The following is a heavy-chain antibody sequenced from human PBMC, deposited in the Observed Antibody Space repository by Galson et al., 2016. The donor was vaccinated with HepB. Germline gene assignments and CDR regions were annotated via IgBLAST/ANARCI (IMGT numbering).Heavy chain of an antibody. D-gene: IGHD3-22*01. CDR3: ARSTRGYHD. CDR1: GFTFGSYW. J-gene: IGHJ4*02. V-gene: IGHV3-7*02. Sequence: SLRLSCAASGFTFGSYWMSWVRQAPGKGLELAANINQDGSEKSYVDSAKGRFTISRENAKKTLYLQMNSLRAEDTAVYYCARSTRGYHDWGQGTLVTVSS. CDR2: INQDGSEK.